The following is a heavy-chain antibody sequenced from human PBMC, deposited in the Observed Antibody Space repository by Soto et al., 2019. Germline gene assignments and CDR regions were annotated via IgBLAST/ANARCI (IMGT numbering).Heavy chain of an antibody. CDR1: GFTFSSYS. D-gene: IGHD1-1*01. J-gene: IGHJ4*02. CDR2: ISSSSGTI. Sequence: EVQLVESGGGLVQPGGSLRLSCAASGFTFSSYSMNWVRQAPGKGLEWVSYISSSSGTIYYADSVKGRFTSSRDNAKNSLYLEMNSLRGEDTAVYYCARLGTTGPGYWGQGTLVTVSS. CDR3: ARLGTTGPGY. V-gene: IGHV3-48*01.